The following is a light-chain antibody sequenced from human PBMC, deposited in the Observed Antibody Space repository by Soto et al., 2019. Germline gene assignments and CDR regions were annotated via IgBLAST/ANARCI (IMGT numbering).Light chain of an antibody. Sequence: DIQMAQSPSSLSASVGDRVTITCRASLTISNYLNWYQQKPGKAPKLLINAASSLQSGVPSRFSGSGSGTDFTLTISSLQPEDFATYYCQQSYSSFPAFGQGTKLEIK. V-gene: IGKV1-39*01. CDR3: QQSYSSFPA. CDR2: AAS. CDR1: LTISNY. J-gene: IGKJ2*01.